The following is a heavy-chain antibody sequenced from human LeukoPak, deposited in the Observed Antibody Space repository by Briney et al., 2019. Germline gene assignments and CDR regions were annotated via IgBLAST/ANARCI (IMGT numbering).Heavy chain of an antibody. J-gene: IGHJ4*02. V-gene: IGHV3-20*01. CDR2: INWNGGST. D-gene: IGHD6-19*01. Sequence: PGGPLRLSCAASGFTFDDYGMSWVRHAPGKGLEWVSGINWNGGSTGYADSVKGRFTISRDNAKDSLYLQMNSLRAEDTALYHCARNPSIAVAGMGDYWGQGTLVTVSS. CDR3: ARNPSIAVAGMGDY. CDR1: GFTFDDYG.